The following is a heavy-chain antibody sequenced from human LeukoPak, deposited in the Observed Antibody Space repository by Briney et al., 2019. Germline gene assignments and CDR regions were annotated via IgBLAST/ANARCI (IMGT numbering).Heavy chain of an antibody. D-gene: IGHD2-2*02. CDR3: ARDKRGYCSSTSCYTTLDY. CDR2: IIPIFGTA. Sequence: SVKVSCKASGGTFSSYAISWVRQAPGQGLEWMGGIIPIFGTANYAQKFQGRVTITADESTSTAYMELSILISEDTAVYYCARDKRGYCSSTSCYTTLDYWGQGTLVTVSS. V-gene: IGHV1-69*01. CDR1: GGTFSSYA. J-gene: IGHJ4*02.